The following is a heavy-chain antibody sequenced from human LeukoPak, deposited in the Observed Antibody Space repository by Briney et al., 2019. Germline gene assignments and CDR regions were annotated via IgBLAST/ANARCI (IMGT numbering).Heavy chain of an antibody. CDR3: VDPDR. Sequence: ASVKVSCKPSGYTFSSFDINWVRQAPGQGLEWMGWMNPKSGNSGYAQKFQGRVTMTRNTSIATAYMEVSNLRFDDTAVYYCVDPDRWGQGTLVTVSS. J-gene: IGHJ1*01. V-gene: IGHV1-8*01. CDR1: GYTFSSFD. CDR2: MNPKSGNS. D-gene: IGHD3-22*01.